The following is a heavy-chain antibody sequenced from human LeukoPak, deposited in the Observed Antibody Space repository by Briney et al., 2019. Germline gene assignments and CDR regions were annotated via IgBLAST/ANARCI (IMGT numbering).Heavy chain of an antibody. J-gene: IGHJ3*02. V-gene: IGHV3-9*01. CDR2: ITWNSGMM. D-gene: IGHD6-19*01. Sequence: GGSLRLSCTASGFTFEDYPMHWVRQVPGKGLEWVSGITWNSGMMDYADSVEGRFTISRDNAKNTLYLQMNSLRAEDTAVYYCATHSSGDAFDIWGQGTMVTVSS. CDR3: ATHSSGDAFDI. CDR1: GFTFEDYP.